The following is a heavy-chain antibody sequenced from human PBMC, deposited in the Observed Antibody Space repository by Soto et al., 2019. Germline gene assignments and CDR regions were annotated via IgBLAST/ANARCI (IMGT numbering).Heavy chain of an antibody. CDR2: ISAYNGST. CDR1: GYTFTSYG. Sequence: ASVKVSCKASGYTFTSYGISWVRQAPGQGLEWMGWISAYNGSTNYAQKLQGRVTMTTDTSTSTAYMELRSLRSDDTAVHYCARDRSEVGVRGVIITQWFDPWGQGTLVTVSS. CDR3: ARDRSEVGVRGVIITQWFDP. V-gene: IGHV1-18*01. D-gene: IGHD3-10*01. J-gene: IGHJ5*02.